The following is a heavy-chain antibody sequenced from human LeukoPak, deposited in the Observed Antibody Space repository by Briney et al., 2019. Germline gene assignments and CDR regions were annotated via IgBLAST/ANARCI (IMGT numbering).Heavy chain of an antibody. J-gene: IGHJ4*02. Sequence: GGSLRLSCAASGFDFSSNWMHWVRHAPGQGLVWVSRIKGDGISTNYADSVMGRFTISRDIAKNTLYLQMNRLRAEDTGVYYCAKDHYWSIDYWGRGTLVTVSS. CDR2: IKGDGIST. CDR1: GFDFSSNW. D-gene: IGHD3-3*01. CDR3: AKDHYWSIDY. V-gene: IGHV3-74*01.